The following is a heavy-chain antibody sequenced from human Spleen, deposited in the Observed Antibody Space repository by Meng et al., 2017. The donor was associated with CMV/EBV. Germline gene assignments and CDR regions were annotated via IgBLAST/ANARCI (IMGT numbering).Heavy chain of an antibody. D-gene: IGHD3-3*01. J-gene: IGHJ6*02. CDR3: ARDPYTYDFWSGYYGMDV. Sequence: GGSLRLSCAASGFTFSSYGMHWVRQAPGKGLEWVSAISSSSLHKYYVDSVKGRFAISRDNAKNSLYLQMSSLRAEDTAMYYCARDPYTYDFWSGYYGMDVWGQGTTVTVSS. CDR2: ISSSSLHK. V-gene: IGHV3-21*06. CDR1: GFTFSSYG.